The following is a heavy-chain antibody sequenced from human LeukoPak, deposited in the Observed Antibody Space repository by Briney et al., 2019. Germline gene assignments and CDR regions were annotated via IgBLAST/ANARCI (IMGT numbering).Heavy chain of an antibody. CDR2: IYYSGST. J-gene: IGHJ5*02. CDR1: GGSISSSSYY. D-gene: IGHD2-2*01. CDR3: AREQLPYGSNWFDP. V-gene: IGHV4-39*02. Sequence: PSETLSLTCTVSGGSISSSSYYWGWIRQPPGKGLEWIGSIYYSGSTYYNPSPKSRVTISVDTSKNQFSLKLSSVTAADTAVYYCAREQLPYGSNWFDPWGQGTLVTVSS.